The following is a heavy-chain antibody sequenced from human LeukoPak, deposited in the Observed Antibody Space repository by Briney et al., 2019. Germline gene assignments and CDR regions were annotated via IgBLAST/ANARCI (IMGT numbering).Heavy chain of an antibody. V-gene: IGHV1-8*02. D-gene: IGHD6-13*01. CDR2: MNPNSGNT. CDR1: GYTFTSYG. CDR3: ARTYSSSWYYFDY. J-gene: IGHJ4*02. Sequence: ASVKVSCKASGYTFTSYGISWVRQAPGQGLEWMGWMNPNSGNTGYAQKFQGRVTMTRNTSISTAYMELSSLRSEDTAVYYCARTYSSSWYYFDYWGQGTLVTVSS.